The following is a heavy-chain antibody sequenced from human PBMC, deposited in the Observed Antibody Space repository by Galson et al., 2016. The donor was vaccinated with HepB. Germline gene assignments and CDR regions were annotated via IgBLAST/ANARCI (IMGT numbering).Heavy chain of an antibody. J-gene: IGHJ4*02. Sequence: SLRLSCAASGFTFSSYTMHWVRQTPGKGLEWVALIAYDGSNKYYADSVKGRFTISRDNSKNTLYLQMNSLRAEDTAIYYCARGSGPTDRYSSSSDYFDSWGQGTLGTVSS. V-gene: IGHV3-30*04. CDR2: IAYDGSNK. D-gene: IGHD6-6*01. CDR3: ARGSGPTDRYSSSSDYFDS. CDR1: GFTFSSYT.